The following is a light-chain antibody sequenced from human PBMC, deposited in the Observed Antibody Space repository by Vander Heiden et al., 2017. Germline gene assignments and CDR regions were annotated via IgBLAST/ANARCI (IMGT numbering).Light chain of an antibody. Sequence: DIVMTQSPDSLAVPLGERATINCKSSQSVLYSSNNENYLAWYQQKSGQPPKLLIYWASTRESGVPDRFRGSGSGTDFTLTISSLQAEDVAVYYCQQYYSTPISFGQGTRLEIK. V-gene: IGKV4-1*01. CDR3: QQYYSTPIS. CDR1: QSVLYSSNNENY. CDR2: WAS. J-gene: IGKJ5*01.